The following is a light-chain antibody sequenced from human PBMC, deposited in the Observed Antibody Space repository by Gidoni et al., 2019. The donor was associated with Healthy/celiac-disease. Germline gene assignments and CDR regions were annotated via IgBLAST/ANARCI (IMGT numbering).Light chain of an antibody. Sequence: SSALTHDPAVSVALGQTVRITCQGDSRRSYHPSWYQQKPGQAPVLVIYGKNNRPSGIPDRFSGSSSGNTASLTITGAKAEDEADYYCNSRDSSGNHLVFGGGTKLTVL. V-gene: IGLV3-19*01. CDR1: SRRSYH. CDR3: NSRDSSGNHLV. CDR2: GKN. J-gene: IGLJ2*01.